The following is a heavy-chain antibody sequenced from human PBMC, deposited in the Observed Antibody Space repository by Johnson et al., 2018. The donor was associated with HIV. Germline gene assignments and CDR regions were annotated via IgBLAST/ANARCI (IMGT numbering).Heavy chain of an antibody. V-gene: IGHV3-11*04. CDR1: GFTFSDYY. J-gene: IGHJ3*02. Sequence: VQLVESGGGLVKPGGSLRLSCVASGFTFSDYYMTWIRQAPGKGLEWVSYISGSGGTIYSADSVQGRFTISRDNARNSLYLQMNSLRVEDTAVYYCARDHSSSWYRGFGGAFDIWGQGTMVTVSS. CDR2: ISGSGGTI. D-gene: IGHD6-13*01. CDR3: ARDHSSSWYRGFGGAFDI.